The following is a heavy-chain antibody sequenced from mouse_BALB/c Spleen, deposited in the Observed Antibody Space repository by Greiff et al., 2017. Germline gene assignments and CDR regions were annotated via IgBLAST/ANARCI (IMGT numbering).Heavy chain of an antibody. J-gene: IGHJ2*01. D-gene: IGHD3-2*01. V-gene: IGHV5-17*02. CDR3: ARDSSGYYFDY. CDR2: ISSGSSTI. Sequence: EVKLMESGGGLVQPGGSRKLSCAASGFTFSSFGMHWVRQAPEKGLEWVAYISSGSSTIYYADTVKGRFTISRDNPKNTLFLQMTSLRSEDTAMYYCARDSSGYYFDYWGQGTTLTVSS. CDR1: GFTFSSFG.